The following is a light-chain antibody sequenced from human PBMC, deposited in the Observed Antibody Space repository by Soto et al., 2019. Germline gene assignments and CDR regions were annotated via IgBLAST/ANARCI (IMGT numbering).Light chain of an antibody. V-gene: IGLV2-14*03. CDR1: SSDVGAYDY. J-gene: IGLJ1*01. CDR2: EVS. Sequence: QSALTQPPSLSVSPGQSITISCTGTSSDVGAYDYVSWYQQHPDKAPKLMIYEVSNRPSGVSDRFSGSKSVNTATLTISGLQAEDEADYYCSSYTSSSTRVFGTGTKVTVL. CDR3: SSYTSSSTRV.